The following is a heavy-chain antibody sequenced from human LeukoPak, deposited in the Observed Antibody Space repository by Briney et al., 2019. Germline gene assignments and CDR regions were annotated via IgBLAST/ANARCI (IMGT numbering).Heavy chain of an antibody. J-gene: IGHJ4*02. CDR2: INPNSGGT. V-gene: IGHV1-2*02. CDR1: GHTFTGYY. Sequence: ASVKVSCKASGHTFTGYYMHWVRQAPGQGLEWMGWINPNSGGTNYAQKFQGRVTMTRDTSISTAYMELNRLRSDDTAVYYCARGHFRVGATFLGYWGQGTLVTVSS. CDR3: ARGHFRVGATFLGY. D-gene: IGHD1-26*01.